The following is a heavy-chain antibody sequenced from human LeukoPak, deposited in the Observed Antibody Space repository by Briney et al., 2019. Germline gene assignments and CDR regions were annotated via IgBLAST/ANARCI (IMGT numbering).Heavy chain of an antibody. CDR2: IYYSGST. CDR1: GGSISSSSYY. D-gene: IGHD1-1*01. Sequence: SEALSLTCTVSGGSISSSSYYWGWIRQPPGKGLEWIGSIYYSGSTYYNPSLKSRVTISVDTSKNQFSLKLSSVTAADTAVYYCARRLTTAVDIWGQGTLVTVSS. J-gene: IGHJ3*02. CDR3: ARRLTTAVDI. V-gene: IGHV4-39*01.